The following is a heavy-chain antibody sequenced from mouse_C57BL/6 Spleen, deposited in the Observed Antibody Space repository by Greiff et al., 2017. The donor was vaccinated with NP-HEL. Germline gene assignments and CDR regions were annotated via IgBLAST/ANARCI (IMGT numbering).Heavy chain of an antibody. D-gene: IGHD4-1*01. V-gene: IGHV3-1*01. J-gene: IGHJ2*01. Sequence: VQLQQSGPGMVKPSQSLSLTCTVTGYSITSGYDWHWIRHFPGNKLEWMGYISYSGSTNYNPSLKSRISITHDTSKNHFFLKLNSVTTEDTATYYCAREGLGLDYWGQGTTLTVSS. CDR1: GYSITSGYD. CDR2: ISYSGST. CDR3: AREGLGLDY.